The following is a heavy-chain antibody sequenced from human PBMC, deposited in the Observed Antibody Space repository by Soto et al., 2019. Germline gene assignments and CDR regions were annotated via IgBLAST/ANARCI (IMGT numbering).Heavy chain of an antibody. CDR3: ARDFYSSSWYGSLHYFDY. D-gene: IGHD6-13*01. Sequence: SETLSLTCTVSGGSISSGGYYWSWIRQHPGKGLEWIGYIYYSGSTYYNPSLKSRVTISVDTSKNQFSLKLSSVTAADTAVYYRARDFYSSSWYGSLHYFDYWGQGTLVTVSS. CDR2: IYYSGST. J-gene: IGHJ4*02. V-gene: IGHV4-31*03. CDR1: GGSISSGGYY.